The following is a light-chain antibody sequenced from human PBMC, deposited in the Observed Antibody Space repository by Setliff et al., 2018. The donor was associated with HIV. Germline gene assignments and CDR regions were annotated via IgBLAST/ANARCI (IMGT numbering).Light chain of an antibody. CDR1: SSDVGGYSH. J-gene: IGLJ1*01. V-gene: IGLV2-14*01. Sequence: QSVLTQPASVSGSPGQSITIACTGTSSDVGGYSHVSWYQQHPGKAPKLIIYEVRNRPSGVSNRFSGSKSGNTASLTISGLQAEDEAYYYCSSYAITNTLPFGTGTKVTVL. CDR2: EVR. CDR3: SSYAITNTLP.